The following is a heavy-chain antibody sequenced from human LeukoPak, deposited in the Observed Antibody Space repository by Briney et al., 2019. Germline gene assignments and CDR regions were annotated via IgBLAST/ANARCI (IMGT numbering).Heavy chain of an antibody. CDR2: ISSSSSYI. V-gene: IGHV3-21*01. D-gene: IGHD2-2*01. CDR3: ARGHCSSTSCARFI. Sequence: GGSLRLSCAASGFTFSSYSMNWVRQAPGKGLEWVSSISSSSSYIYYADSVKGRFTISRDNAKNSLYLQMNSLRAEDMAVYYCARGHCSSTSCARFIWGQGTLVTVSS. CDR1: GFTFSSYS. J-gene: IGHJ4*02.